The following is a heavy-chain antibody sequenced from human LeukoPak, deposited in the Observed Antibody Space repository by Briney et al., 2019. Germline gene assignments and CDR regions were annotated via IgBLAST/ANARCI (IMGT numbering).Heavy chain of an antibody. CDR2: IYYSGST. V-gene: IGHV4-59*01. CDR1: GGSISGYY. J-gene: IGHJ5*02. CDR3: ARNYDYVWGSYPPRGFDP. Sequence: PSETLSLTCTVSGGSISGYYWSWIRQPPGKGLEWIGYIYYSGSTNYNPSLKSRVTISVDTSKNQFSLKLSSVTAADTAVYYCARNYDYVWGSYPPRGFDPWGQGTLVTVSS. D-gene: IGHD3-16*02.